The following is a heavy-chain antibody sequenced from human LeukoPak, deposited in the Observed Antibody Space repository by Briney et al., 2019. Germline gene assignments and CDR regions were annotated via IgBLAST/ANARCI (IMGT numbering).Heavy chain of an antibody. J-gene: IGHJ4*02. CDR2: IDTGGDT. CDR3: VREAGGDGSIAPLDY. D-gene: IGHD6-13*01. V-gene: IGHV3-13*01. CDR1: GFTFRSYD. Sequence: GGSLRLSCAASGFTFRSYDMHWVRQATGKGLEWVSAIDTGGDTYHPGSVKGRFTISRENAKNSLYLQMNNLRAGDTAVYHCVREAGGDGSIAPLDYWGQGALVTVSS.